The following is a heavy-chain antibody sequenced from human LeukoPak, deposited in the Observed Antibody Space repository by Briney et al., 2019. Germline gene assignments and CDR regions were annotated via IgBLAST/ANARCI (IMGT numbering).Heavy chain of an antibody. J-gene: IGHJ5*02. D-gene: IGHD3-3*01. CDR2: ITPNSGGT. Sequence: ASVKVSCKASGYTFTGYYMHWVRQAPGQGLEWMGWITPNSGGTNYPQKFQGRVTMIRDTSISTAYMELRRLRSADTAVYYCARDRKRLEYDFPWDGFDPWGQGTLVTDSS. CDR1: GYTFTGYY. V-gene: IGHV1-2*02. CDR3: ARDRKRLEYDFPWDGFDP.